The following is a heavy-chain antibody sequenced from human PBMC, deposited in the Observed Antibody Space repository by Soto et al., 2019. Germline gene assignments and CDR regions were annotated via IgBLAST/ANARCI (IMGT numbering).Heavy chain of an antibody. V-gene: IGHV4-39*01. CDR1: GGSIKSSSYY. CDR2: IYYTGST. Sequence: SETLSLTCTVSGGSIKSSSYYWGWIRQPPGKGLEWIGSIYYTGSTNDNPSPKSRVTISVDTSKNQFSLKLSSVTAADTAVYYCARRGSYYDSFGYYYFDYWGQGTLVTVSS. D-gene: IGHD3-22*01. CDR3: ARRGSYYDSFGYYYFDY. J-gene: IGHJ4*02.